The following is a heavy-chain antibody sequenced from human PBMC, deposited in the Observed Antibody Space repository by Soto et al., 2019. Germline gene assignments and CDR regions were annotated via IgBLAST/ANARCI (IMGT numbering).Heavy chain of an antibody. J-gene: IGHJ4*02. Sequence: QVQLVESGGGVVQPGRSLRLSCAASGFSFSSYGMQWVRQAPGKGLEWVAVISYDGSNKYYADSVKDRFTISRDNSKKTTYLQMNSLRAVDTAVYYCVAGQYFFDYCGQGTLVTVSS. CDR2: ISYDGSNK. D-gene: IGHD6-19*01. CDR3: VAGQYFFDY. V-gene: IGHV3-30*03. CDR1: GFSFSSYG.